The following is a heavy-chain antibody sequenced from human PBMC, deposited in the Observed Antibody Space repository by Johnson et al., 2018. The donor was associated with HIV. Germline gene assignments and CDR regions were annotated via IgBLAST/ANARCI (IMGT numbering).Heavy chain of an antibody. Sequence: QMQLVESGGGVVQPGRSLRLSCAASGFTFSDYYMSWIRQAPGKGLEWVSYISSSGSTIYYADSVKGRLTISRDNAKNSLYLQMNSLRAEDTAVSYCARGTRRYNWNVDGSSFDFWGQGTMVTVSS. CDR1: GFTFSDYY. J-gene: IGHJ3*01. CDR2: ISSSGSTI. D-gene: IGHD1-1*01. V-gene: IGHV3-11*01. CDR3: ARGTRRYNWNVDGSSFDF.